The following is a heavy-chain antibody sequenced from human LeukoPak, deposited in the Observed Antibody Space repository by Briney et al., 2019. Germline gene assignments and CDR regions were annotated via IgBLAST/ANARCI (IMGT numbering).Heavy chain of an antibody. Sequence: SETLSLTCTVYGGSFSGYYWSWIRQSPGKGLEWLGEIYHSGNTNYNPSLKSRVTMSVDKSKTQFSLKLSSVTAADTAVYYCARDHPVDFWSGYGAFDIWGQGTMVTVSS. CDR2: IYHSGNT. V-gene: IGHV4-34*01. CDR1: GGSFSGYY. CDR3: ARDHPVDFWSGYGAFDI. J-gene: IGHJ3*02. D-gene: IGHD3-3*01.